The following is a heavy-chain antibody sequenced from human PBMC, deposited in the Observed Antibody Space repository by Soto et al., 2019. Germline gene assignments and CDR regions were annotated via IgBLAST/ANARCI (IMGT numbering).Heavy chain of an antibody. CDR1: GGSFNDYF. V-gene: IGHV4-34*01. CDR3: ARRGFSTDTPVDF. J-gene: IGHJ4*02. CDR2: INHSGST. D-gene: IGHD6-13*01. Sequence: SETLSLTCAVYGGSFNDYFWSWIRQTPGKGLECIGEINHSGSTNYNPSLKSRVTISVDTSKNQFSLNLRSVTAADTTVYYCARRGFSTDTPVDFWGQGTLVTVSS.